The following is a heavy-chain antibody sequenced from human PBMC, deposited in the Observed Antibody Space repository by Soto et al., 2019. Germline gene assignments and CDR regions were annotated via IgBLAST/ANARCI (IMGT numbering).Heavy chain of an antibody. V-gene: IGHV1-3*01. CDR2: INADNGST. J-gene: IGHJ4*02. CDR1: GYMFTDYA. CDR3: VRDHKWAFDS. D-gene: IGHD1-26*01. Sequence: ASVKVSCKASGYMFTDYAVHWVRQAPGHSLDYMGWINADNGSTKLSQRFEGRLTVTRDTSATTVYMELNSLRDEDTAVYYCVRDHKWAFDSWGQGTLVTVSS.